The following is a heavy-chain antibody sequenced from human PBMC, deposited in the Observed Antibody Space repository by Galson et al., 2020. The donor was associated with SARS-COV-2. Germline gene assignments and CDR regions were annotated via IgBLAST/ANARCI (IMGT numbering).Heavy chain of an antibody. Sequence: ASVKVSCAASGFTVSSNYMSWVRQAPGKGLEWVSVIYSGGSTYYVDSVKGRFTISRDNSKNTLYLQMNSLRAEDTAVYYCARRDYDFWSGYYKQGYYYYMDVWGKGTTVTVSS. CDR1: GFTVSSNY. V-gene: IGHV3-53*01. CDR2: IYSGGST. D-gene: IGHD3-3*01. CDR3: ARRDYDFWSGYYKQGYYYYMDV. J-gene: IGHJ6*03.